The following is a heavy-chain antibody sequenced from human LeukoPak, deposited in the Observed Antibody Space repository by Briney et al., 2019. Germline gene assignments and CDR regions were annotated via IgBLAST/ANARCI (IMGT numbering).Heavy chain of an antibody. CDR3: AKAPVGYDSSGYYYNGMDV. J-gene: IGHJ6*02. Sequence: GSLRLSCAASGFTFSSYAMSWVRQAPGKGLGWVSAISGSGGSTYYADSVKGRFTISRDNSKNTLYLQMNSLRAEDTAVYYCAKAPVGYDSSGYYYNGMDVWGQGTTVTVSS. CDR1: GFTFSSYA. CDR2: ISGSGGST. V-gene: IGHV3-23*01. D-gene: IGHD3-22*01.